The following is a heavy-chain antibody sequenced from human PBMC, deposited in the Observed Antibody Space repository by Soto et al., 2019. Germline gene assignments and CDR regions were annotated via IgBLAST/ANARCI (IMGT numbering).Heavy chain of an antibody. Sequence: SETLSLTCIVSGESISSSSYYWGWIRQPTGKGLEWIGSIYYSGRTYYNPSFKSRVTISIDTSKNQFSLKLSSVTATDTAVYYCARQRTTVVTQAYFDHWGQGALVTVSS. CDR2: IYYSGRT. J-gene: IGHJ4*02. CDR1: GESISSSSYY. D-gene: IGHD2-21*02. CDR3: ARQRTTVVTQAYFDH. V-gene: IGHV4-39*01.